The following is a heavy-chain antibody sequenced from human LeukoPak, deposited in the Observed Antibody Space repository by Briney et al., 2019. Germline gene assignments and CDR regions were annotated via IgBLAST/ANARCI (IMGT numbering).Heavy chain of an antibody. J-gene: IGHJ4*02. CDR3: AKGSLSLRQQLLTYYFDY. CDR1: GFTFSSYA. V-gene: IGHV3-23*01. D-gene: IGHD6-13*01. Sequence: GSLRLSCAASGFTFSSYAMSWVRQAPGKGLEWVSAISGSGGSTYYADSVKGRFTISRDNSKNTLYLQMNSLRAEDTAVYYCAKGSLSLRQQLLTYYFDYWGQGTLVTVSS. CDR2: ISGSGGST.